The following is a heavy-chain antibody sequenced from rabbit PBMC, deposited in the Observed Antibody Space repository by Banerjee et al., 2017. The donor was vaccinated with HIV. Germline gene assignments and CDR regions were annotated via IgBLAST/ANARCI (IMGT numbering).Heavy chain of an antibody. J-gene: IGHJ4*01. CDR1: GFSFSSGYD. D-gene: IGHD3-1*01. V-gene: IGHV1S40*01. Sequence: QSLEESGGDLVKPGASLTLTCTASGFSFSSGYDMCWVRQAPGKGLEWIGCIYTGSGHTYYANWAKGRFTISKTSSTTVTLQMTSLTAADTATYFCARGGHGGGVVYGNLWGQGTLVTVS. CDR3: ARGGHGGGVVYGNL. CDR2: IYTGSGHT.